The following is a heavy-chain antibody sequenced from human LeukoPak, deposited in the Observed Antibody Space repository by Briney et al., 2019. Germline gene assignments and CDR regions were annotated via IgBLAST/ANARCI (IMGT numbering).Heavy chain of an antibody. D-gene: IGHD2-2*01. Sequence: GGSLRLSCAASGFTFSSYSMNWVRQAPGKGLEWASSISSSSSYIYYADSVKGRFTISRDNAKNSLYLQMNSLRAEDTAVYYCARDKGFVVVPAAIDYWGQGTLVTVSS. CDR3: ARDKGFVVVPAAIDY. V-gene: IGHV3-21*01. CDR1: GFTFSSYS. J-gene: IGHJ4*02. CDR2: ISSSSSYI.